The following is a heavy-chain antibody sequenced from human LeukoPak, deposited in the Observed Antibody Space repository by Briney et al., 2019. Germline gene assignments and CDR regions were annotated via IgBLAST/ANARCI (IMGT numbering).Heavy chain of an antibody. Sequence: ASVKASCKASGYTFTSYGISWARQAPGQGLEWMGWISAYNGNTNYAQKLQGRVTMTTDTSTSTAYMELRSLRSDDTAVYYCARDFRPEGFDYWGQGTLVTVSS. CDR2: ISAYNGNT. V-gene: IGHV1-18*04. CDR1: GYTFTSYG. J-gene: IGHJ4*02. D-gene: IGHD1-14*01. CDR3: ARDFRPEGFDY.